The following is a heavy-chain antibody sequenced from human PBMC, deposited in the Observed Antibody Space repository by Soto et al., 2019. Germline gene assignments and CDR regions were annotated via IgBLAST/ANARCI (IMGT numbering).Heavy chain of an antibody. CDR3: AREEGGYSYGHKYYYYGMDV. J-gene: IGHJ6*02. CDR2: ISYDGSNK. V-gene: IGHV3-30-3*01. Sequence: PGGSLRLSCAASGFTFSSYAMHWVRQAPGKGLEWVAVISYDGSNKYYADSVKGRFTISRDNSKNTLYLQMNSLRAEDTAVYYCAREEGGYSYGHKYYYYGMDVWGQGTTVTVSS. D-gene: IGHD5-18*01. CDR1: GFTFSSYA.